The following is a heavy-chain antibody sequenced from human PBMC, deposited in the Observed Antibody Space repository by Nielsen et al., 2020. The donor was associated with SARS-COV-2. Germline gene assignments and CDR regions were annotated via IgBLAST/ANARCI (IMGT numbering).Heavy chain of an antibody. CDR2: ISYDGSNK. Sequence: GESLKISCAAPGFIFSSYGMHWVRQAPGKGLEWVAVISYDGSNKFYADSVKGRFTISRDNSKNTVYLQMNSLRGEDTAVYYCAKDRSTMVRGVMSRRYFDYWGQGTLVTVSS. V-gene: IGHV3-30*18. J-gene: IGHJ4*02. D-gene: IGHD3-10*01. CDR1: GFIFSSYG. CDR3: AKDRSTMVRGVMSRRYFDY.